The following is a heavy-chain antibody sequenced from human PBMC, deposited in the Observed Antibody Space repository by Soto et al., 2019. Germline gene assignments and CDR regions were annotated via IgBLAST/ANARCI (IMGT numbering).Heavy chain of an antibody. CDR3: ARYRRDGYNYFGY. V-gene: IGHV4-59*01. J-gene: IGHJ4*02. CDR1: GGSISSYY. D-gene: IGHD5-12*01. CDR2: IYYSGST. Sequence: PSETLSLTCTVSGGSISSYYWSWIRQPPGKGLEWIGYIYYSGSTNYNPSLKSRVTISVDTSKNQFSLKLSSVTAADTAVYYCARYRRDGYNYFGYWGQGTLVTVSS.